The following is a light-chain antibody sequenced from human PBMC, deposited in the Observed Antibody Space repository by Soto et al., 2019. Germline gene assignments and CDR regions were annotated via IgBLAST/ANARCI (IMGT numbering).Light chain of an antibody. V-gene: IGLV2-14*01. CDR3: SSYTSFHTYV. CDR2: EVS. Sequence: QSALTQPASVSGSPGQSITISCTGTSSDVGGYNYVSWYQQHPGKAPKLMIYEVSNWPSGVSRRFSGSKSGNTASLTISGLQAEYEADYYCSSYTSFHTYVFGTGTKLTVL. CDR1: SSDVGGYNY. J-gene: IGLJ1*01.